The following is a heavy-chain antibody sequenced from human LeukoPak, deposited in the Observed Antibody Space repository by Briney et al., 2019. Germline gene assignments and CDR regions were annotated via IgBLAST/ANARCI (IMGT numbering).Heavy chain of an antibody. V-gene: IGHV3-30-3*01. J-gene: IGHJ4*02. CDR2: ISYDGSNK. Sequence: GGSLRLSCAASGFTFSSYAMHWVRQAPGKGLEWVAVISYDGSNKYYADSVKGRFTISRDNSKNTLYLQMNSLRAEDTALYYCAKDLSLNYYDSSGSSAFDYWGQGTLVTVSS. D-gene: IGHD3-22*01. CDR3: AKDLSLNYYDSSGSSAFDY. CDR1: GFTFSSYA.